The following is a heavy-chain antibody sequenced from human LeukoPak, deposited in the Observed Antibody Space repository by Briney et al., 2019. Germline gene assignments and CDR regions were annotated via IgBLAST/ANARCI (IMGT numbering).Heavy chain of an antibody. CDR2: IWYDGSNK. V-gene: IGHV3-33*01. CDR3: ASSNGGYYFDY. CDR1: GFTFSSYG. D-gene: IGHD4-17*01. Sequence: GGSLRLSCAASGFTFSSYGMHWVRQAPGKGLEWVAVIWYDGSNKYYADSVKGRFTISRDNSKNTLYLQMNSLRTEDTAVYYCASSNGGYYFDYWGQGTLVTVSS. J-gene: IGHJ4*02.